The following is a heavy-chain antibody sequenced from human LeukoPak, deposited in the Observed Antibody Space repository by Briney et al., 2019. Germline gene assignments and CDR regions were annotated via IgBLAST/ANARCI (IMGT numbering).Heavy chain of an antibody. D-gene: IGHD6-6*01. CDR2: ISYDGSKK. J-gene: IGHJ3*02. V-gene: IGHV3-30*04. CDR1: GFTFSTHS. Sequence: PGGSLRLSCAASGFTFSTHSMHWVRQAPGKGLEWVAIISYDGSKKYYADSVKGRFTISRDNSKNTLFLQMNSLRGEDTAVYHCVNDLATRKGFDIWGQGTMVTVSS. CDR3: VNDLATRKGFDI.